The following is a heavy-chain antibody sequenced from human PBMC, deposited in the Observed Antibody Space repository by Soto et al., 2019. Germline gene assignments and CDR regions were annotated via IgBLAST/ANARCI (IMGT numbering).Heavy chain of an antibody. CDR1: GGSISSSNW. J-gene: IGHJ6*02. CDR3: ARDLGYYGSGSYSSDYYGMDV. Sequence: SETLSLTCAVSGGSISSSNWWSWVRQPPGKGLEWIGEIYHSGSTNYNPSLKSRVTISVDKSKNQFSLKLSSVTAADTAVYYCARDLGYYGSGSYSSDYYGMDVWGQGTTVT. CDR2: IYHSGST. V-gene: IGHV4-4*02. D-gene: IGHD3-10*01.